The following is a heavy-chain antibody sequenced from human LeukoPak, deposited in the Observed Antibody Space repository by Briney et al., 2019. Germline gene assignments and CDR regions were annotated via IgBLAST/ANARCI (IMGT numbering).Heavy chain of an antibody. CDR3: ARVGYSSGWYEVGAFDI. CDR1: GFTFSSYS. CDR2: ISSSSSYI. Sequence: GGSLRLSCAASGFTFSSYSMNWVRQAPGKGLEWVSSISSSSSYIYYADSVKGRFTISRDNAKNSLYLQMNSLRAEDTAVYYCARVGYSSGWYEVGAFDIWGQGAMVTVSS. V-gene: IGHV3-21*01. D-gene: IGHD6-19*01. J-gene: IGHJ3*02.